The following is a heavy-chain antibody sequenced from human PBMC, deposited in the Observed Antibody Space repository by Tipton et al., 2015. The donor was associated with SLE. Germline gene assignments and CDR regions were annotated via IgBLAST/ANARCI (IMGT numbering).Heavy chain of an antibody. Sequence: TLSLTCTVSGGSISSSGYYWGWIRQPPGKGLEWIGNIYYSGSTYCNPSLKSRVTISVDTSKNQFSLKLSSVTAADTAVYYCARATGHSSGWYGWVEYWGQGTLVTVSS. D-gene: IGHD6-19*01. J-gene: IGHJ4*02. V-gene: IGHV4-39*07. CDR3: ARATGHSSGWYGWVEY. CDR1: GGSISSSGYY. CDR2: IYYSGST.